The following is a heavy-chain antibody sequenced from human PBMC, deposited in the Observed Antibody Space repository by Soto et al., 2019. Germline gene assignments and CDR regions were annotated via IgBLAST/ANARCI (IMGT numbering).Heavy chain of an antibody. Sequence: GGSLRLSCAGSGFTFSDHYMDWVRQAPGKGLEWVGRTRNKANSYTTEYAASVKGRFTISRDDSKNSLYLQMNSLKTEDTAVYYCARANVRVYGSGSSYDYWGQGTLVTVSS. V-gene: IGHV3-72*01. CDR3: ARANVRVYGSGSSYDY. D-gene: IGHD3-10*01. J-gene: IGHJ4*02. CDR2: TRNKANSYTT. CDR1: GFTFSDHY.